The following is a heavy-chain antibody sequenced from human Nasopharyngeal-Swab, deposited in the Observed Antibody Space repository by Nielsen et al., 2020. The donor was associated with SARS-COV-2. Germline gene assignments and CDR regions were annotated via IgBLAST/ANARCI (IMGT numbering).Heavy chain of an antibody. Sequence: GESLKISCKGSGYSFTSYWIGWVRQMPGKGLEWMGIIYPGDSDTRYSPYFQGQVTISADKSISTAYLQWSSLKASDTAMYYCASLVSTTVTTTYFDYWGQGTLVTASS. D-gene: IGHD4-17*01. CDR1: GYSFTSYW. J-gene: IGHJ4*02. CDR3: ASLVSTTVTTTYFDY. CDR2: IYPGDSDT. V-gene: IGHV5-51*01.